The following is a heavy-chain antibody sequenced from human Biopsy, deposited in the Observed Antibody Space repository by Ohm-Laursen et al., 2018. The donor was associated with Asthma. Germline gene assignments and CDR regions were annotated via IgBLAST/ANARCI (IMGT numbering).Heavy chain of an antibody. V-gene: IGHV4-34*01. D-gene: IGHD2-2*01. CDR1: GGSFSGYY. CDR3: ARAGQCSSTSCYNPGWFDP. CDR2: INHSGST. Sequence: TLSLTCSVYGGSFSGYYWSWIRQPPGKGLEWIGEINHSGSTNYNPSLKSRVTISVDTSKNQFSPKLSSVTAADTAVYYCARAGQCSSTSCYNPGWFDPWGQGTLVTVSS. J-gene: IGHJ5*02.